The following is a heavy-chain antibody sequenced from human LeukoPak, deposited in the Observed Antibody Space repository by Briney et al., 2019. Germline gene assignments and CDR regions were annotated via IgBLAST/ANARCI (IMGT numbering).Heavy chain of an antibody. CDR2: IFSGGST. D-gene: IGHD3-22*01. CDR1: GFXDSSNY. CDR3: ARGGESSGYYYADY. V-gene: IGHV3-66*01. J-gene: IGHJ4*02. Sequence: PGGSLRLSCAVSGFXDSSNYMSWVRQAPGRGLEWVSVIFSGGSTYYADSVKGRFTISRDDSKNTLYLQMNSLRAEDTSVYFCARGGESSGYYYADYWGQGTLVTVSS.